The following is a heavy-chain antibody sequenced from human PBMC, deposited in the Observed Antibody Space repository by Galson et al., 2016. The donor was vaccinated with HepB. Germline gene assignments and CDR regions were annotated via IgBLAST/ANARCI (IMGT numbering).Heavy chain of an antibody. V-gene: IGHV1-2*02. CDR2: INPNSGGT. J-gene: IGHJ6*04. D-gene: IGHD3-3*01. Sequence: SCKASGYTFTGYYMHWVRQAPGQGLEWMGWINPNSGGTNYAQKFQVRVTMTRDTSISTAYMELSRLRSDDTAVYYCARDTIFNHYYYYGMDVWGKGTTVTVSS. CDR3: ARDTIFNHYYYYGMDV. CDR1: GYTFTGYY.